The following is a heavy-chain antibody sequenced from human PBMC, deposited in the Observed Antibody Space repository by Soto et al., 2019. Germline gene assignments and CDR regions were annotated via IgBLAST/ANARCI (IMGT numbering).Heavy chain of an antibody. Sequence: GGSLRLSCAVSGFTFSNYAMHWVRQAPGKGLEYVSAISSDGGTTYYADSVKGRFSISRDNSKNTLYLQMGSLRAEDMAVYYCARADVVTTIFTKHYFFDYWGQGTLVTVSS. J-gene: IGHJ4*02. CDR2: ISSDGGTT. V-gene: IGHV3-64*02. D-gene: IGHD4-17*01. CDR3: ARADVVTTIFTKHYFFDY. CDR1: GFTFSNYA.